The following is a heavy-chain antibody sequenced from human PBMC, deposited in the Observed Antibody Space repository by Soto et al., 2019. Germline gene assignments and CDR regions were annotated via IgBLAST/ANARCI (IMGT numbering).Heavy chain of an antibody. V-gene: IGHV1-2*02. Sequence: QVQLVKSGTEVKRPGDSVKVSCKASGYTFTGYYVHWVRQAPGQGLEWMGWINPNSGDTYLAQRFQGRVTMNRDTSIGTAYMELRGLTSDDTAEYYCAKGGALVAAGTRVYLYNAMDVWGQGTTVTVSS. CDR3: AKGGALVAAGTRVYLYNAMDV. CDR1: GYTFTGYY. D-gene: IGHD6-13*01. CDR2: INPNSGDT. J-gene: IGHJ6*02.